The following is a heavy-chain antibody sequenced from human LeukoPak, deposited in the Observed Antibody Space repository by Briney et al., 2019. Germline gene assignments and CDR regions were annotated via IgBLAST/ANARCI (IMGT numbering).Heavy chain of an antibody. Sequence: GGPLRLSCAASGFTISGSAMTWVRQAPGKGLEWVSSIGSDYKTHYSESVKGRFAISRDNSQSTVFLQMNSLRAEDTALYYCAKEILRYSYGFDCWGQGTLVIVSS. CDR2: IGSDYKT. CDR3: AKEILRYSYGFDC. J-gene: IGHJ4*02. D-gene: IGHD5-18*01. V-gene: IGHV3-23*01. CDR1: GFTISGSA.